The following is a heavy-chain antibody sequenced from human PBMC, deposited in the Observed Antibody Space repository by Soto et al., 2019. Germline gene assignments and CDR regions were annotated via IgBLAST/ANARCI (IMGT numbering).Heavy chain of an antibody. CDR3: ARVSGCSGGSCYHYYYMDV. Sequence: PSETLSLTCAVYGGSFSGYYWSWIRQPPGKGLEWIGEINHSGSTNYNPSLKSRVTISVDTSKNQFSLKLSSVTAADTAVYYCARVSGCSGGSCYHYYYMDVWGKGTTVTVSS. CDR1: GGSFSGYY. CDR2: INHSGST. J-gene: IGHJ6*03. D-gene: IGHD2-15*01. V-gene: IGHV4-34*01.